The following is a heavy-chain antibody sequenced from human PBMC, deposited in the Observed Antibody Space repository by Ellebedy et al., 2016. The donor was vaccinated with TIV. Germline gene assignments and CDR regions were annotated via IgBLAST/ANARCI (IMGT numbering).Heavy chain of an antibody. D-gene: IGHD6-25*01. CDR3: STETWVSGYLDL. CDR1: GYTFTNYV. J-gene: IGHJ2*01. CDR2: VHAGKRNT. Sequence: AASVKVSCKASGYTFTNYVIHWVRQATGQRLEWMGWVHAGKRNTRTSQKFQDRVTISGDTSASTAYIELSGLRSEDKAVYYCSTETWVSGYLDLWGRGALVTVSS. V-gene: IGHV1-3*01.